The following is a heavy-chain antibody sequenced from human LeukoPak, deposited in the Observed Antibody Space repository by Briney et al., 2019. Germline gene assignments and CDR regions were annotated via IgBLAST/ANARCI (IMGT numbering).Heavy chain of an antibody. V-gene: IGHV3-7*01. CDR3: ARDLEGALDY. Sequence: GGSLRLSCAGYGFTFSTYWMSWVRQAPGKGLEWVANMKQDGTEKHYVDSVKGRFTISRDNAKNSLFLQMNSLRAEDTAVYYCARDLEGALDYWGQGTLVTVPS. J-gene: IGHJ4*02. CDR1: GFTFSTYW. CDR2: MKQDGTEK. D-gene: IGHD1-26*01.